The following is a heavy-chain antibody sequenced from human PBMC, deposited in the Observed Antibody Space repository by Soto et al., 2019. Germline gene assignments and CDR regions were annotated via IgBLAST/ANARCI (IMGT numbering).Heavy chain of an antibody. V-gene: IGHV1-69*13. D-gene: IGHD4-17*01. CDR2: IIPKFGTT. CDR1: GGSFSTYG. J-gene: IGHJ4*02. CDR3: ARDLDAYYGSNSLSLDY. Sequence: QVQLVQSGAEVKKPGSSVKVSCKASGGSFSTYGINWVRLAPGQGLEWMGGIIPKFGTTNYAQKFRGRVTITEDESTKRSDMELNYLRSEDTAVYFCARDLDAYYGSNSLSLDYGGQGTLVTVSS.